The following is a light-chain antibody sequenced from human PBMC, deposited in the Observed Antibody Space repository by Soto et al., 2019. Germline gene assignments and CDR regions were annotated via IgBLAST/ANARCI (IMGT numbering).Light chain of an antibody. CDR2: DTS. CDR1: QSIRSN. V-gene: IGKV3-11*01. CDR3: QQRSSWPLT. J-gene: IGKJ4*01. Sequence: ETVMTQSPATLSVSPWERATLSCRASQSIRSNLAWFQQKPGQAPILLIYDTSNRATGIPARFSGSGSGTDFTLTISSLEPEDFAVYYCQQRSSWPLTFGGGTKVDIK.